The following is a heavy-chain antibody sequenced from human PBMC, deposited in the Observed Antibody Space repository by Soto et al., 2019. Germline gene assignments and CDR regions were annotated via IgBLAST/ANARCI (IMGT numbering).Heavy chain of an antibody. Sequence: QVQLVQSGAEVKKPGSTVKVSCKASEATSSSYAISWVRQAPGQGLEWMGGIIPIFGTPTYAQKFQGRVTITADESTSTASMEMSSLRSEDTAVYYCARESRYCSGGSCYFLPGIDYWGQGTLVTVSS. J-gene: IGHJ4*02. CDR2: IIPIFGTP. D-gene: IGHD2-15*01. V-gene: IGHV1-69*12. CDR1: EATSSSYA. CDR3: ARESRYCSGGSCYFLPGIDY.